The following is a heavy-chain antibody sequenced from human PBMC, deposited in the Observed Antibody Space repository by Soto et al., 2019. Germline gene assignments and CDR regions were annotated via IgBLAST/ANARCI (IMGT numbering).Heavy chain of an antibody. CDR3: AKDGIAVDIMGPNYYYYYGMDV. CDR1: GFTFSSYG. D-gene: IGHD6-19*01. V-gene: IGHV3-30*18. CDR2: ISYDGSNK. J-gene: IGHJ6*02. Sequence: QVQLVESGGGVDQPGRSLRLSCAASGFTFSSYGMHWVRQAPGKGLEWVAVISYDGSNKYYADSVKGRFTISRDNSKNTLYLQMNSVRAEDTAVYYCAKDGIAVDIMGPNYYYYYGMDVWGQGTTVTVSS.